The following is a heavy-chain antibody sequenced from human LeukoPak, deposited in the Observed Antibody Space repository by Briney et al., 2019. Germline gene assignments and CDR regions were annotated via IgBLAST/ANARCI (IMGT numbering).Heavy chain of an antibody. J-gene: IGHJ4*02. CDR1: GGSISSGDYY. Sequence: PSETLSLTCTVSGGSISSGDYYWSWIRQPPGKGLEWIGYIYYSGSTYYNPSLKSRVTISVDTSKNQFSLKLSSVTAADAAVYYCARLAYNSGWYYFDYWGQGTLVTVSS. V-gene: IGHV4-30-4*02. D-gene: IGHD6-19*01. CDR3: ARLAYNSGWYYFDY. CDR2: IYYSGST.